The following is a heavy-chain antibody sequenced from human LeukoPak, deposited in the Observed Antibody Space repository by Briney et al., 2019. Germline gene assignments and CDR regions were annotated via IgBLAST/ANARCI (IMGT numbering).Heavy chain of an antibody. CDR2: INHSGST. D-gene: IGHD3-10*01. Sequence: SETLSLTCAVYGGSFSSYYWNWIRQPPGKGLEWIGEINHSGSTNYNPSLKSRVTISVDTSKNQFSLKLRSVTATDTAVYYCARLVDYGSGSHWGQGTPVIVSS. CDR1: GGSFSSYY. J-gene: IGHJ4*02. V-gene: IGHV4-34*01. CDR3: ARLVDYGSGSH.